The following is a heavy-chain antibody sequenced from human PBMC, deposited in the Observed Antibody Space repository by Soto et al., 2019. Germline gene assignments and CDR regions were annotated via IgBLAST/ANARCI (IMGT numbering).Heavy chain of an antibody. CDR1: GFTFSSYD. J-gene: IGHJ6*02. CDR2: IGTAGDT. Sequence: GGSLRLSCAASGFTFSSYDMHWVRQATGKGLEWVSAIGTAGDTYYPGSVKGRFTISRENAKNSLYLQMNSLRAEDTAVYYCARSECSSTSCPRGYYYYGMDVWGQGTTVTVSS. CDR3: ARSECSSTSCPRGYYYYGMDV. D-gene: IGHD2-2*01. V-gene: IGHV3-13*01.